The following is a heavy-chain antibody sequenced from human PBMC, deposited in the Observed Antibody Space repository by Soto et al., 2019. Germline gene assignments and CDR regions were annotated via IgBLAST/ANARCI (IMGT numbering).Heavy chain of an antibody. D-gene: IGHD2-15*01. Sequence: QVQLQESGPGLVKPSQTLSLTCTVSGGSISSGDYYWSWIRQPPGKGLEWIGYIYYSGSTYYNPSLKSRVTLSVDTSKNQFSLKLSSVTAADTAVYYCARTKLGYCSGGSCYSIGFDPWGQGTLVTVSS. CDR2: IYYSGST. CDR1: GGSISSGDYY. J-gene: IGHJ5*02. V-gene: IGHV4-30-4*01. CDR3: ARTKLGYCSGGSCYSIGFDP.